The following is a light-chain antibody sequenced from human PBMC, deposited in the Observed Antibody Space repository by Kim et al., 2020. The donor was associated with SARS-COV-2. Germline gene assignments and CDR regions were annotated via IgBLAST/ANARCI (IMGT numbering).Light chain of an antibody. J-gene: IGKJ1*01. CDR3: QQYNSYST. Sequence: DIQMTQSPSTLSASVGDRVTITCRASQSISDWLAWYQQKPGKAPKLLIYNASSLESEVPSRFSGSGFGTEFTLTISSLQPDDFATYYCQQYNSYSTFGQGTKVDIK. CDR2: NAS. V-gene: IGKV1-5*03. CDR1: QSISDW.